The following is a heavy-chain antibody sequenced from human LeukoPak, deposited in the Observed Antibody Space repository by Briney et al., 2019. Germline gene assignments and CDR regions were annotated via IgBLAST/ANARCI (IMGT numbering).Heavy chain of an antibody. CDR2: VDPEDGET. V-gene: IGHV1-69-2*01. J-gene: IGHJ3*02. CDR3: ATDPPHSGSYYAFDI. Sequence: ASVKVSCKVSGYTFTDYYMHWVEKAPGKGLEWMGLVDPEDGETIYAEKFQGRVTITADTSTDTAYMELSSLRSEDTAVYYCATDPPHSGSYYAFDIWGQGTMVTVSS. CDR1: GYTFTDYY. D-gene: IGHD1-26*01.